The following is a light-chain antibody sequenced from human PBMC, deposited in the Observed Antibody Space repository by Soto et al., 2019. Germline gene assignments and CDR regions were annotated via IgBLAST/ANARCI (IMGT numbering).Light chain of an antibody. CDR3: QQTSSFPRT. Sequence: DIQMTHFPSSVSAYVGDIVTITCRASQGISSWLVWYQQKPGKAPKLLIHAASSLQSGVPSRFSGSGSGTDFTLTINNLEPEDFAIYFCQQTSSFPRTFGQGTKVDIK. V-gene: IGKV1-12*01. CDR1: QGISSW. CDR2: AAS. J-gene: IGKJ1*01.